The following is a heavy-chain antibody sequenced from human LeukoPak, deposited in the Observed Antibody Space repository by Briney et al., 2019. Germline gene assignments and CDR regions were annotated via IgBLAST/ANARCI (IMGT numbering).Heavy chain of an antibody. J-gene: IGHJ5*02. V-gene: IGHV1-2*02. CDR1: GYTFTGYY. D-gene: IGHD3-9*01. Sequence: RASVKVSCKASGYTFTGYYMHWVRQAPGQGLEWMGWINPNSGGTNYAQKFQGRVTMTRDTSISTAYMELSRLRSDDTAVYYCARDLSGWGSGPSITWGQGTLVTVSS. CDR2: INPNSGGT. CDR3: ARDLSGWGSGPSIT.